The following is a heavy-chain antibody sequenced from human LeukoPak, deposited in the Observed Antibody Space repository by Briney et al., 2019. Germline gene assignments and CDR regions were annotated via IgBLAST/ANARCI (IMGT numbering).Heavy chain of an antibody. CDR2: INPSGGST. J-gene: IGHJ6*02. D-gene: IGHD1-1*01. V-gene: IGHV1-46*01. Sequence: ASVKVSCKASGYTFTSYYMHWVRQAPGQGLEWMGIINPSGGSTSYAQKFQGRVTMTRDTSTSTVYMELSSLRSEDTAVYYCARGAVPDYYYYGMDVWGQGTTVTVSS. CDR1: GYTFTSYY. CDR3: ARGAVPDYYYYGMDV.